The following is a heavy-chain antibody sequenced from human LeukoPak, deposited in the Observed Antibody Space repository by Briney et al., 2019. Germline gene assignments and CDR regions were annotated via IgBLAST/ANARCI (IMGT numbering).Heavy chain of an antibody. D-gene: IGHD6-13*01. J-gene: IGHJ3*02. V-gene: IGHV3-30*03. CDR3: ARILRQQLNDAFDI. Sequence: GGSLRLSCAASGFTFSSYGMHWVRQAPGKGLEWVAVISYDGSNKYYADSVKGRFTISRDNSKNTLYLQMNSLRAEDTAVYYCARILRQQLNDAFDIWGQGTMVTVSS. CDR2: ISYDGSNK. CDR1: GFTFSSYG.